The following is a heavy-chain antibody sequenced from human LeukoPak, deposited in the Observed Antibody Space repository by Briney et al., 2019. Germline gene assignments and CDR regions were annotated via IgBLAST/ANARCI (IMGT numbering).Heavy chain of an antibody. D-gene: IGHD2-2*01. V-gene: IGHV3-23*01. J-gene: IGHJ5*02. CDR1: GFTFSSHA. CDR3: AKGGYCSSTSCYVGWFEP. CDR2: ISGGGGST. Sequence: PGGSLRLSCVASGFTFSSHAMNWVRQAPGKGLEWVAVISGGGGSTYYADSVKGRFTISRDNSKNTLFLQMNSLEAEDTAVYYCAKGGYCSSTSCYVGWFEPWGQGTRVSVFS.